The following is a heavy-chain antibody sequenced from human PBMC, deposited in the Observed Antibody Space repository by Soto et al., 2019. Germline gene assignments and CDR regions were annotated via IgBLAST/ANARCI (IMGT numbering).Heavy chain of an antibody. V-gene: IGHV1-3*01. J-gene: IGHJ4*02. D-gene: IGHD2-15*01. Sequence: QVQLVQSGAEVKKPGASVKVSCKASGYTFTSYAMHWVRQAPGQRLEWMGWINAGNGNTKYSQKFQRQVTITRDTTASTAYKELSSLRSEDTAVYYCARDLGGWPDYWDQGTLVTVSA. CDR2: INAGNGNT. CDR1: GYTFTSYA. CDR3: ARDLGGWPDY.